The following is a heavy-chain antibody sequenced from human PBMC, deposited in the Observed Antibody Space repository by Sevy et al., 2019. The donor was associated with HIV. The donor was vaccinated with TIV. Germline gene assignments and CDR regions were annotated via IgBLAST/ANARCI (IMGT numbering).Heavy chain of an antibody. V-gene: IGHV1-18*01. J-gene: IGHJ4*02. D-gene: IGHD6-13*01. CDR3: ARVVMSSSWPCFDY. CDR2: ISVNNGNR. Sequence: ASVKVSCKASGYTFTTYAITWVRQAPGEGLEWMGWISVNNGNRNYEQKVQDRVTMTTATSTNTTYMELRSLRSDDTAMYYWARVVMSSSWPCFDYWGQGTLVTVSS. CDR1: GYTFTTYA.